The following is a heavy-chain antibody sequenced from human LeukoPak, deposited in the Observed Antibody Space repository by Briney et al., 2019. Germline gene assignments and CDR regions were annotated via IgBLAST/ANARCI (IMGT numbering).Heavy chain of an antibody. V-gene: IGHV3-48*03. CDR2: ISSSGSTI. J-gene: IGHJ4*02. CDR3: ARVGVCSSTSCYFSQSAHFDY. Sequence: GGSLRLSYAASGFTFSSYEMNWVRQAPGKGLEWVSYISSSGSTIYYADSVKGRFTISRDNAKNSLYLQMNSQRAEDTAVYYCARVGVCSSTSCYFSQSAHFDYWGQGTLVTVSS. D-gene: IGHD2-2*01. CDR1: GFTFSSYE.